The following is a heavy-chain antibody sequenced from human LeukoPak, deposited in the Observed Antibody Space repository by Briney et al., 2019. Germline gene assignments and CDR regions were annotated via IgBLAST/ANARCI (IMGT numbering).Heavy chain of an antibody. Sequence: ASVKVSCKASGYTFTGNYLHWVRQAPGQGLEWMGWINPNNGGTNYGQKFRGRVTMTRGTSTATASMELSRLRSDDTALYYCAREKYYYDSSGPHGFDIWGQGTMVTVSS. CDR3: AREKYYYDSSGPHGFDI. CDR1: GYTFTGNY. J-gene: IGHJ3*02. D-gene: IGHD3-22*01. CDR2: INPNNGGT. V-gene: IGHV1-2*02.